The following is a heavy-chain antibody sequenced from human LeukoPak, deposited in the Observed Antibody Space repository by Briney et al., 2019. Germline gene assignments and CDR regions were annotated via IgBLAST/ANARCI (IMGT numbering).Heavy chain of an antibody. CDR2: ISGSGGST. V-gene: IGHV3-23*01. Sequence: PGGSLRLSCAASGFTVSSNYVSWVRQAPGKGLEWVSAISGSGGSTYYADSVKGRFTISRDNSKNTLYLQMNSLRAEDTAVYYCAKDIKGSGSSDYWGQGTLVTVSS. D-gene: IGHD3-10*01. CDR1: GFTVSSNY. J-gene: IGHJ4*02. CDR3: AKDIKGSGSSDY.